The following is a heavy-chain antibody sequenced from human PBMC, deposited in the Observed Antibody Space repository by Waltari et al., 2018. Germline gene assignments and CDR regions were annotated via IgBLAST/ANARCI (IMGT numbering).Heavy chain of an antibody. CDR1: GGSFSGYY. Sequence: QVQLQQWGAGLLKPSETLSLTCAVYGGSFSGYYWSWIRQPPGTGLEWIGEINHSGSTNYNPSLKSRVTISVDTSKNQFSLKLSSVTAADTAVYYCARGQYYDFWSGYYYYYYGMDVWGQGTTVTVSS. D-gene: IGHD3-3*01. J-gene: IGHJ6*02. CDR3: ARGQYYDFWSGYYYYYYGMDV. V-gene: IGHV4-34*01. CDR2: INHSGST.